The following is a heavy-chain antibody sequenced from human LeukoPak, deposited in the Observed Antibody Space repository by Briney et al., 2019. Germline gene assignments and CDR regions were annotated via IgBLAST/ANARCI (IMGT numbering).Heavy chain of an antibody. V-gene: IGHV3-30*03. CDR2: ISYGGSNK. CDR1: GFTFSAYG. D-gene: IGHD2-15*01. Sequence: SGRSLRLSCAASGFTFSAYGMHWVRQPPGKGLEWVAVISYGGSNKYYAESVKGRFTISRDNSKNTVYLQVNSLRAEDTAVYCCARAAQPRSGGSCYYYWGQGTLVTVSS. CDR3: ARAAQPRSGGSCYYY. J-gene: IGHJ4*02.